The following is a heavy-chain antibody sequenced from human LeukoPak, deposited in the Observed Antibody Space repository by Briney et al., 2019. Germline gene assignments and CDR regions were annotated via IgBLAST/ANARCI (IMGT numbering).Heavy chain of an antibody. CDR3: ARGDRWFDP. CDR1: GGSISSGGYS. D-gene: IGHD5-24*01. CDR2: IYHSGST. J-gene: IGHJ5*02. V-gene: IGHV4-30-2*01. Sequence: SETLSLTCAVSGGSISSGGYSWSWIRQPPGKGLEWIGYIYHSGSTYYNPSLKSRVTISVDRSKNQFSLKLSSVTAADTAVYYCARGDRWFDPWGQGTLVTVSS.